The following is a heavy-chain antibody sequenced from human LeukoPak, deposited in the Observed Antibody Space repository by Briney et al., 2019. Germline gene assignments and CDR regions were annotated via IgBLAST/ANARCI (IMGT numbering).Heavy chain of an antibody. D-gene: IGHD6-6*01. CDR3: ASDRIAARRRLDY. J-gene: IGHJ4*02. CDR1: GYTFTGYY. Sequence: ASVKVSCKASGYTFTGYYMHWVRQAPGQGLEWMGWINPNSGGTNYAQKFQGRVTMTRDTSISTAYMELSSLRSEDTAVYYCASDRIAARRRLDYWGQGTLVTVSS. CDR2: INPNSGGT. V-gene: IGHV1-2*02.